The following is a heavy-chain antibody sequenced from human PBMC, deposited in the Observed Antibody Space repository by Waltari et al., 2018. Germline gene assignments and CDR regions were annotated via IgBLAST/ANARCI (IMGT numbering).Heavy chain of an antibody. CDR3: AKQPGYSSGWNEDYFDY. Sequence: EVQLLESGGGLVQPGGSLRLSCSASGFTFSTYAMRWVRQAPGRGLEWVSPISGSGGTTYYADSVKGRFTISRDNSKNTLYLQMSSLRAEDTAVYYCAKQPGYSSGWNEDYFDYWGQGTLVTVSS. V-gene: IGHV3-23*01. CDR1: GFTFSTYA. J-gene: IGHJ4*02. D-gene: IGHD6-19*01. CDR2: ISGSGGTT.